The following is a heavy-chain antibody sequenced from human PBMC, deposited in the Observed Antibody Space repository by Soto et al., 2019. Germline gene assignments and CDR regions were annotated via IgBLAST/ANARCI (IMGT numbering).Heavy chain of an antibody. Sequence: GGSLRLSCAASGFTFSSYAMSWVRQAPGKGLEWVSAISGSGGSTYYAEYVKGRFTISRDNSKNTLYLQMNSLRAEDTAVYYFAKVAPATGGYYYYGMDVWGQGTTVTVSS. V-gene: IGHV3-23*01. D-gene: IGHD2-15*01. CDR3: AKVAPATGGYYYYGMDV. CDR2: ISGSGGST. CDR1: GFTFSSYA. J-gene: IGHJ6*02.